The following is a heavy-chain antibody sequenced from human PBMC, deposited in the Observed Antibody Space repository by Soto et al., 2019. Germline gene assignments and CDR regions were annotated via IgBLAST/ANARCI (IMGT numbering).Heavy chain of an antibody. V-gene: IGHV3-33*01. J-gene: IGHJ4*02. CDR2: IWYDGSNK. CDR1: GFTFSSYG. CDR3: ARDAEMATITPSFLY. Sequence: GGSLRLSCAASGFTFSSYGMHWVRQAPGKGLEWVAVIWYDGSNKYYADSVKGRFTISRDNSKNTLYLQMNSLRAEDTAVYYCARDAEMATITPSFLYWGQGTLVTVS. D-gene: IGHD5-12*01.